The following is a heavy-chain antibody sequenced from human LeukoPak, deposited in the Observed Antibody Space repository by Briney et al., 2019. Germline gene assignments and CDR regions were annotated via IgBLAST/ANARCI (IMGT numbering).Heavy chain of an antibody. CDR1: GGSVRSYY. V-gene: IGHV4-59*02. CDR3: VRDWEGFNFDI. Sequence: SDTLSLTCTVSGGSVRSYYWSWIRQPPGEGLEWIAYIHNTGSTNYNPSLKSRVTISLDTSKNEFSLKLTSVTAADTAVYYCVRDWEGFNFDIWGQGTMVTVSS. CDR2: IHNTGST. D-gene: IGHD1-26*01. J-gene: IGHJ3*02.